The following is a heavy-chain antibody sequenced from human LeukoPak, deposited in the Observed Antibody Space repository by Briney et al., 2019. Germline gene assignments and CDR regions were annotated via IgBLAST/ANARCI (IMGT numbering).Heavy chain of an antibody. Sequence: GGSLRLSCAASGFTFSSYAMSWVRQAPGKGLEWVSAISGSGGSTYYADSVKGRFTISRDNSKNTLYLQMNSLKTEDTAVYYCTTAAIPDDYWGQGTLVTVSS. CDR2: ISGSGGST. V-gene: IGHV3-23*01. J-gene: IGHJ4*02. D-gene: IGHD2-21*02. CDR1: GFTFSSYA. CDR3: TTAAIPDDY.